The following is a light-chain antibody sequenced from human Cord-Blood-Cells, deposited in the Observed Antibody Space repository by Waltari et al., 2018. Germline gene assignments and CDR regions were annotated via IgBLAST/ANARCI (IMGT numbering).Light chain of an antibody. CDR1: QSISSY. V-gene: IGKV1-39*01. Sequence: DIQMTQSPSSLSASVGDRVTLTCRASQSISSYLTWYKKKPGKAPKILIYAASRLQSGVPSRFSGSGSGTDFTLTISSLQPEDFATYYCQQSYSTPYSFGQGTKLEIK. CDR3: QQSYSTPYS. CDR2: AAS. J-gene: IGKJ2*03.